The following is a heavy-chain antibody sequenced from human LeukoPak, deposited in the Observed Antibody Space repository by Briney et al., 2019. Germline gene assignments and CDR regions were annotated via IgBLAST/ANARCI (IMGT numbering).Heavy chain of an antibody. CDR2: ISAYNGNT. CDR1: GYTFTGYY. J-gene: IGHJ4*02. CDR3: ARDLFLTRFGGIAVAGH. D-gene: IGHD6-19*01. V-gene: IGHV1-18*04. Sequence: ASVKISCKASGYTFTGYYIHWARQAPGQGLEWMGWISAYNGNTNYAQKLQGRVTMTTDTSTSTAYMELRSLRSDDTAVYYCARDLFLTRFGGIAVAGHWGQGTLVTVSS.